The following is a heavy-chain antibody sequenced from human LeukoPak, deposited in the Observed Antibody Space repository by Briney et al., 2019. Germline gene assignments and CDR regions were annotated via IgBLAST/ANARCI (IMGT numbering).Heavy chain of an antibody. J-gene: IGHJ4*02. Sequence: PSETLSLTCTVSGGSISSYYWSWIRQPPGKGLEWIGYIYYSGSTNYNPSLKSRVTISVDTSKNQFSLKLSSVTAADTAVYYCARNSGYDFDLNRRGPPYYFDYWGQGTLVTVSS. CDR3: ARNSGYDFDLNRRGPPYYFDY. V-gene: IGHV4-59*01. D-gene: IGHD5-12*01. CDR2: IYYSGST. CDR1: GGSISSYY.